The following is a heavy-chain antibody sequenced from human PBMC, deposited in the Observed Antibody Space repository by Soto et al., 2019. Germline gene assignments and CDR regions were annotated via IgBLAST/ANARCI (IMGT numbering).Heavy chain of an antibody. J-gene: IGHJ4*02. CDR2: VYHSGNT. Sequence: PSETLSLTCTVSGGSISNYYWTWIRQPPGKGLEWIGYVYHSGNTNYNPSLRVRVTIFVDTSRNEFSLKLNSVTAADTAVYYCARRKTRPEAFDFWAQGILVTVSS. D-gene: IGHD6-25*01. CDR1: GGSISNYY. CDR3: ARRKTRPEAFDF. V-gene: IGHV4-59*08.